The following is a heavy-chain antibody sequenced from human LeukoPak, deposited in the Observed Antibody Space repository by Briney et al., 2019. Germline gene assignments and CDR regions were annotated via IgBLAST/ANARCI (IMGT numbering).Heavy chain of an antibody. V-gene: IGHV3-53*01. CDR3: ARDSPYSSGRYYYGMDV. CDR1: GFTVSSNY. J-gene: IGHJ6*02. D-gene: IGHD6-19*01. CDR2: IYSGGST. Sequence: PGGSLRLSCAASGFTVSSNYMSWVRQAPGKGLEWVSVIYSGGSTYYADSVKGRFTISRDNSKNTLYLQMNSLRAEDTAVYYCARDSPYSSGRYYYGMDVWGQGTTVTVSS.